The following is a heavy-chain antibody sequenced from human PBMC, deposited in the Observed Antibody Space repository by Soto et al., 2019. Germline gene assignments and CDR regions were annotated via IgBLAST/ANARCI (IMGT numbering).Heavy chain of an antibody. J-gene: IGHJ6*02. CDR2: ITLDGCFT. CDR1: GFTFSDYW. Sequence: EVQLVESGGGLVQPGGSLRLSCVASGFTFSDYWMHWVRQAPGKGLVWVSRITLDGCFTSHADSVKGRFTISRDNARNTVHLQMNSLRAEDTGVYYCARGIRNYYGVDVWGQGTTGTVSS. V-gene: IGHV3-74*01. CDR3: ARGIRNYYGVDV.